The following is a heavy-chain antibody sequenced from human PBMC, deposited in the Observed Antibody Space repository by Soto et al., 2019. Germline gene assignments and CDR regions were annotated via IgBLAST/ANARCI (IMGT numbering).Heavy chain of an antibody. V-gene: IGHV3-23*01. J-gene: IGHJ4*02. D-gene: IGHD3-3*01. CDR1: GFTFSSYA. Sequence: GGSLRHSFAASGFTFSSYAMSWVRQAPGKGLEWVSAISGSGGSTYYADSVKGRFTISRDNSKNTLYLQMNSLRAEDTAIYYCATLSTIFGVSQTDYWGQGTLVTVSS. CDR2: ISGSGGST. CDR3: ATLSTIFGVSQTDY.